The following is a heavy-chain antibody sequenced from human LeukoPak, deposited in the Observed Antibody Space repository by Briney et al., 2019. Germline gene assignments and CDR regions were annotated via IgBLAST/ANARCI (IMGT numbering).Heavy chain of an antibody. CDR3: ARNKHPPAVPRPKAPYYFYYYYGMDV. J-gene: IGHJ6*02. D-gene: IGHD6-25*01. CDR1: GGTFSSYA. V-gene: IGHV1-69*13. Sequence: SVKVSCKASGGTFSSYAISWVRQAPGQGLEWMGGIIPIFGTANYAQKFQGRVTITADESTSTAYMELSSLRSEDTAVYYRARNKHPPAVPRPKAPYYFYYYYGMDVWGQGTTVTVSS. CDR2: IIPIFGTA.